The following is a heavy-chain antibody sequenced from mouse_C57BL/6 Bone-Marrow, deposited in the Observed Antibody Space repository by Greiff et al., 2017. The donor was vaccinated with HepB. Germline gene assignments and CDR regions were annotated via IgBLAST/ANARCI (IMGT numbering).Heavy chain of an antibody. Sequence: QVQLQQSGAELARPGASVKLSCKASGYTFTSYGISWVKQRTGQGLEWIGEIYPRSGHTYYNEKFKGKATLTADKSSSTAYMELRSLTSEDSAVYFCARSVAYWGQGTLVTVSA. J-gene: IGHJ3*01. CDR3: ARSVAY. CDR2: IYPRSGHT. V-gene: IGHV1-81*01. CDR1: GYTFTSYG.